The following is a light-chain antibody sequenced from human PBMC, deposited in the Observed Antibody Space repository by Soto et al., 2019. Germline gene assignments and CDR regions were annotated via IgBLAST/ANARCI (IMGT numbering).Light chain of an antibody. CDR3: QSYDSSLSGYVV. CDR2: EVS. Sequence: QSALTQPPSVSGSPGQSVTISCTGTSSDVGGYNYVSWFQQHPGKAPKVMIYEVSKRPSGVPDRFSGSKSGNTASLTISGLQAEDEADYYCQSYDSSLSGYVVFGGGTKVTVL. J-gene: IGLJ2*01. CDR1: SSDVGGYNY. V-gene: IGLV2-11*01.